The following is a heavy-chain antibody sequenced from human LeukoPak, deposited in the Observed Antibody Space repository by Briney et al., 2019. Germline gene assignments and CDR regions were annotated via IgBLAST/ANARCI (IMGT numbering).Heavy chain of an antibody. CDR1: GDSISSSNSY. V-gene: IGHV4-39*01. D-gene: IGHD3-3*01. Sequence: PSETLSLTCTVSGDSISSSNSYWGWSRQPPGKGQERVGSIYYSGSTYYNPSLKSRVTISVDTSKNQFSLKLSSVTAADTAVYYCASLEWLYTPFDNWGQGTLVTVSS. CDR2: IYYSGST. J-gene: IGHJ4*02. CDR3: ASLEWLYTPFDN.